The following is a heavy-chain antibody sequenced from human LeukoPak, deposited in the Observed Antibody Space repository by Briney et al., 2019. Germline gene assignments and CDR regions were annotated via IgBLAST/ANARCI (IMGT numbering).Heavy chain of an antibody. V-gene: IGHV1-8*01. D-gene: IGHD3-3*01. CDR2: MNPKSGNT. Sequence: ASVKVSCKASGYTFTSYDISWVRQATGQGLEWMGWMNPKSGNTGYAQKFRGRVTMTRDTSISTAYMELSDLGSDDTAVYYCARGATRNYDFWNGPIGLFFDSWGQGTLVTVSS. CDR3: ARGATRNYDFWNGPIGLFFDS. J-gene: IGHJ4*02. CDR1: GYTFTSYD.